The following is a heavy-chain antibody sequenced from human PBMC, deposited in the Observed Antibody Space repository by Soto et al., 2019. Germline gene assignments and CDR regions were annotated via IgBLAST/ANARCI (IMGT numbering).Heavy chain of an antibody. CDR1: GGSISSGGYS. V-gene: IGHV4-30-2*01. Sequence: SETLSLTCAVSGGSISSGGYSWSWIRQPPGKGLEWIGYIYHSGSTYYNPSLKSRVTISVDRSKNQFSLKLSSVTAADTAVYYWARGSGSSGYYLYYFDYWGQGTLVTVSS. J-gene: IGHJ4*02. D-gene: IGHD3-22*01. CDR3: ARGSGSSGYYLYYFDY. CDR2: IYHSGST.